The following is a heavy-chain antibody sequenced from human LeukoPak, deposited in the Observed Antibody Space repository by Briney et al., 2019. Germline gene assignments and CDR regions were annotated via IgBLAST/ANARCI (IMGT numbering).Heavy chain of an antibody. CDR2: INPDGSGK. Sequence: GGSLRLSCEASGFTLSTYWMNWVRQVPGKGLDWVANINPDGSGKRYVDSVKGRLTIARDNADNSLSLQMNSLRAEDTAVYYCASWGAGGNSWGQGTLVTVSS. D-gene: IGHD3-16*01. V-gene: IGHV3-7*01. CDR1: GFTLSTYW. CDR3: ASWGAGGNS. J-gene: IGHJ4*02.